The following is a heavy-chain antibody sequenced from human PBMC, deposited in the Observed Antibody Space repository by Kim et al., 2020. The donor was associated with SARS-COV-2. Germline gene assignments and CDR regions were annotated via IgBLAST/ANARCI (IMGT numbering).Heavy chain of an antibody. CDR2: LKSKSGGGTI. Sequence: GGSLRLSCVASGFTLSTAWMIWVRQPPGKGLECVGRLKSKSGGGTIDYGAPVKGRFTISRDDSKNTLYLQMNSLKTEDTAVYYCTTTVWSGVPLDIWGPGTMVTVSS. D-gene: IGHD2-21*01. J-gene: IGHJ3*02. CDR1: GFTLSTAW. CDR3: TTTVWSGVPLDI. V-gene: IGHV3-15*01.